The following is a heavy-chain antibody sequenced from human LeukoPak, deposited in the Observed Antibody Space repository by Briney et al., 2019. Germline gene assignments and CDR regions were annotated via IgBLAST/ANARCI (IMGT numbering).Heavy chain of an antibody. J-gene: IGHJ6*02. CDR2: IWRDASNT. CDR1: GFPFGSYG. CDR3: ARAGPQGFGVDV. V-gene: IGHV3-33*01. Sequence: GGSLRLSCAASGFPFGSYGMHWVRQAPGKGLESVAVIWRDASNTYYVESVRGRFTISRDNSKNMLYLQLNSLRAEDTAVYFSARAGPQGFGVDVWGQGTTVIVSS.